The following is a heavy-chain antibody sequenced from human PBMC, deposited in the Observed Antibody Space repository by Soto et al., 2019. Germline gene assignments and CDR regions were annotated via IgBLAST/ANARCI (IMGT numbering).Heavy chain of an antibody. CDR1: GFTFSSYG. V-gene: IGHV3-30*03. Sequence: GGSLRLSCAASGFTFSSYGMHWVRQAPGKGLEWVAVISYDGSNKYYADSVKGRFTISRDNSKNTLYLQMNSLRAEDTAVYYCAHTLETYYDDSSGYPAFDIGGQGTMVTVSS. D-gene: IGHD3-22*01. CDR3: AHTLETYYDDSSGYPAFDI. CDR2: ISYDGSNK. J-gene: IGHJ3*02.